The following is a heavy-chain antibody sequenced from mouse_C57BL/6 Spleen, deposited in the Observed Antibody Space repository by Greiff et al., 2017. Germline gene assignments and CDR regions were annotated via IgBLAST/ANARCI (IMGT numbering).Heavy chain of an antibody. V-gene: IGHV3-6*01. Sequence: EVKLQESGPGLVKPSQSLSLTCSVTGYSITSGYYWNWIRQFPGNKLEWMGYISYDGSNNYNPSLKNRISITRDTSKNQFFLKLNSVTTEDTATYYCARSYDYDRVDYWGQGTTLTVSS. CDR1: GYSITSGYY. D-gene: IGHD2-4*01. J-gene: IGHJ2*01. CDR2: ISYDGSN. CDR3: ARSYDYDRVDY.